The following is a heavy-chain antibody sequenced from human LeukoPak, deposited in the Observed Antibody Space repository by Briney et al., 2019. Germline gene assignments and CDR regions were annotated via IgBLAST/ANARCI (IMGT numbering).Heavy chain of an antibody. V-gene: IGHV3-48*01. CDR2: IGISSGNT. CDR1: GFTFSSYA. J-gene: IGHJ4*01. Sequence: PGGSLRLSCAASGFTFSSYAMNWVRQAPGKGLEWISYIGISSGNTKYADSVKGRFTISRDKARNSLYLQMNSLRVEDTAMYYCARDHRYAFDNWGHGTLATVSS. D-gene: IGHD5-12*01. CDR3: ARDHRYAFDN.